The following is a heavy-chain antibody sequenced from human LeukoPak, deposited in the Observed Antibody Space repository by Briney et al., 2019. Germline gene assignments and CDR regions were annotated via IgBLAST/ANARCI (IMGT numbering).Heavy chain of an antibody. CDR1: GYTFTSYG. CDR2: ISAYNGNT. CDR3: ERGEWENTSFDY. Sequence: GASVKLSCKASGYTFTSYGISWVRHAPGQGLERMGWISAYNGNTNYAQKLQGRVTMTTDTSTSTAYMELRSLRSDDAAVYYCERGEWENTSFDYWGQGTLVTVSS. V-gene: IGHV1-18*01. D-gene: IGHD1-26*01. J-gene: IGHJ4*02.